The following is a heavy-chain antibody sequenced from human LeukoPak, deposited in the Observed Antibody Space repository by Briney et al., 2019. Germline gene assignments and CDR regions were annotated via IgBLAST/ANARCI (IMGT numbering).Heavy chain of an antibody. V-gene: IGHV3-7*01. D-gene: IGHD2-15*01. Sequence: RGSLRLSCAASGFTFSSYWMSWVRQAPGKGLEWVANIKQDGSEKYYVDSVKGRFTISRDNAKNSLYLQMNSLRAEDTAVYYCARQYSTYYYYYYYMDVWGKGNTVTVSS. CDR1: GFTFSSYW. CDR2: IKQDGSEK. J-gene: IGHJ6*03. CDR3: ARQYSTYYYYYYYMDV.